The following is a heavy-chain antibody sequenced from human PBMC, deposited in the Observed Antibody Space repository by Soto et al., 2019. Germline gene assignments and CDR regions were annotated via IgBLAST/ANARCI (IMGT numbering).Heavy chain of an antibody. Sequence: EVQLVESGGGLVQPGGSLRLSCAASGFTFSDHYMDWVRQAPGQGLEWVGRSKNKADSYTTEYAASVKGRFTISRDGQKNSRFLQMSSLKSEDTAVYYCTVWGSGNDFWAAWGQVILFTVSS. CDR1: GFTFSDHY. D-gene: IGHD3-10*01. V-gene: IGHV3-72*01. CDR3: TVWGSGNDFWAA. J-gene: IGHJ4*02. CDR2: SKNKADSYTT.